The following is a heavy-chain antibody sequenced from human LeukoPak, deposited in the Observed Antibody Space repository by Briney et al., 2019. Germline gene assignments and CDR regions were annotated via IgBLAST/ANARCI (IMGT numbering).Heavy chain of an antibody. D-gene: IGHD7-27*01. V-gene: IGHV3-7*04. CDR1: GFTFSAYW. CDR2: IRDDGSEE. CDR3: ARVLGLKGFDS. Sequence: PGGSLRLSCAASGFTFSAYWMTWVRQAPGRGLEWVANIRDDGSEEYYGDSVRCRFTISRDNAKKSVDLQMHSLRVEDTAVYYCARVLGLKGFDSWGQGTLVTVSS. J-gene: IGHJ5*01.